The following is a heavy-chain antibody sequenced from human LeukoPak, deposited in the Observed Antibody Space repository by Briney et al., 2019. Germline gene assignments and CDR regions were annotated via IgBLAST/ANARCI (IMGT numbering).Heavy chain of an antibody. CDR1: GVAITSYY. CDR3: ARDKVPGDS. V-gene: IGHV4-59*01. CDR2: IYYSGST. Sequence: PSETLSLTFTFSGVAITSYYWHWIRQPPGKGLVWIGYIYYSGSTVYNPSLKSRVTISIDTSKNQFSLKLSSVTAADTAIYYCARDKVPGDSWGQGTLVTVSS. J-gene: IGHJ4*02.